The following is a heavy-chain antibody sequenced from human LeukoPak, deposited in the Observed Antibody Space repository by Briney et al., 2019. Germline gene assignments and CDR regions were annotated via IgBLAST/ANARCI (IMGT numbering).Heavy chain of an antibody. CDR2: ISSSGTYI. V-gene: IGHV3-21*04. Sequence: GGSLRLSCAASKFTFSSYNMNWVRQAPGKGPEWVSSISSSGTYISYAESVKGRFTISRDNAKNSLYLQMNSLRAEDMALYYCAKDSGSGSYYYFDYWGQGTLVTVSS. J-gene: IGHJ4*02. D-gene: IGHD3-10*01. CDR3: AKDSGSGSYYYFDY. CDR1: KFTFSSYN.